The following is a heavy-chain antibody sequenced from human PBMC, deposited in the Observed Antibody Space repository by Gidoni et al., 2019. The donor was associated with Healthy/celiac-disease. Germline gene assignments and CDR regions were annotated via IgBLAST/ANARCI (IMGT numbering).Heavy chain of an antibody. CDR3: AKDLGFPGDYNPGTLDY. V-gene: IGHV3-23*01. D-gene: IGHD4-4*01. CDR2: ISCSGGST. CDR1: GFTFSSYA. Sequence: EVQLLESGGGLVQPGGSLRLSCAASGFTFSSYAMSWVRQAPGKGLEWVSAISCSGGSTYYADSVKGRFTISRDNSKNTLYLQMNSLRAEDTAVYYCAKDLGFPGDYNPGTLDYWGQGTLVTVSS. J-gene: IGHJ4*02.